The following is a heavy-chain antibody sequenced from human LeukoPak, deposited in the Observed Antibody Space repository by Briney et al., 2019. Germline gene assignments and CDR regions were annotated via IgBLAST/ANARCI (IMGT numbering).Heavy chain of an antibody. CDR1: GYSFTSYW. D-gene: IGHD3-16*01. CDR2: IYPGDSDT. V-gene: IGHV5-51*01. Sequence: GESLKISCKGSGYSFTSYWIGWVRQMPGKCLKWMGIIYPGDSDTRYSPSFQGQVTISADKSISTAYLQWSSLKASDTAMYYCARYVSEAVPHIDYWGQGTLVTVSS. J-gene: IGHJ4*02. CDR3: ARYVSEAVPHIDY.